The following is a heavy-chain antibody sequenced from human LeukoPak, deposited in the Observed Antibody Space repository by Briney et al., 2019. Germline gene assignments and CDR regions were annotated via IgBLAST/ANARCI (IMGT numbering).Heavy chain of an antibody. Sequence: PGRSLRLSCAASGFTFSSYGMHWVRQAPGKGLEWVAVIWYDGSNKYYADSVKGRFTISRDNSENTVYLQMNSLRAEDTAVYYCARLGSKWSFDYWGQGTLVTVSS. CDR3: ARLGSKWSFDY. J-gene: IGHJ4*02. V-gene: IGHV3-33*01. CDR1: GFTFSSYG. CDR2: IWYDGSNK. D-gene: IGHD2-15*01.